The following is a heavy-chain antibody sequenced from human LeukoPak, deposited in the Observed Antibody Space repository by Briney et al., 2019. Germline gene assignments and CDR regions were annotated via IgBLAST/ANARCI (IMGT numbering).Heavy chain of an antibody. D-gene: IGHD1-26*01. V-gene: IGHV3-64*01. CDR3: ARDHSGSYSLHY. J-gene: IGHJ4*02. Sequence: GGSLRLSCAASGFTFSSYAMHWVRQAPGKGLEYVSAISSNGGSTYYANSVKGRFTISRDNSKNTLYLQMGSLRAEDMAVYYCARDHSGSYSLHYWGQGALVTVSS. CDR2: ISSNGGST. CDR1: GFTFSSYA.